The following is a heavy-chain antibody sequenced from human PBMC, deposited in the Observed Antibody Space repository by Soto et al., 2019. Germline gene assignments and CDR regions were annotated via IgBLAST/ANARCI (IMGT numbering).Heavy chain of an antibody. CDR2: IYTSGTT. D-gene: IGHD6-6*01. V-gene: IGHV4-4*07. CDR1: GGSISSYY. J-gene: IGHJ4*02. CDR3: ARVMEQLALDY. Sequence: QVQLQESGPGLVKPSETLSLTCTVSGGSISSYYWSWIRQPAGKGLEWVGRIYTSGTTNYNPSLKNRVTTSVDTSTNQFSLTLSSVTAADTAVYYCARVMEQLALDYWGQGTLVTVSS.